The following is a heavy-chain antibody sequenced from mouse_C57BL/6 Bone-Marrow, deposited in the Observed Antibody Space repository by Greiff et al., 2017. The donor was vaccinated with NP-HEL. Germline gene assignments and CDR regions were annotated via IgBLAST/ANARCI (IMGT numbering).Heavy chain of an antibody. CDR1: GFTFSDYG. CDR3: ARETGPFAY. D-gene: IGHD4-1*01. J-gene: IGHJ3*01. CDR2: ISSGSSTI. V-gene: IGHV5-17*03. Sequence: EVKLVESGGGLVKPGGSLKLSCAASGFTFSDYGMHWVRQAPEKGLEWVAYISSGSSTIYYADTVKGRFTISRDNAKNNLYLQMSHLKSEDTAMYYCARETGPFAYWGQGTLVTVSA.